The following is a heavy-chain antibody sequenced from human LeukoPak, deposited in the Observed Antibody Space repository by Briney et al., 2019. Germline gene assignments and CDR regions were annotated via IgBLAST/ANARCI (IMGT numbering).Heavy chain of an antibody. J-gene: IGHJ4*02. D-gene: IGHD6-6*01. CDR2: IIPILGTA. CDR1: GGTFSSYA. CDR3: AREGVAARQYYFDY. Sequence: SVKVSCKASGGTFSSYAISWVRQAPGQGLEWMGGIIPILGTANYAQKFQGRVTITTDESTSTAYMELSSLRSEDTAVYYCAREGVAARQYYFDYWGQGTLVTVSS. V-gene: IGHV1-69*05.